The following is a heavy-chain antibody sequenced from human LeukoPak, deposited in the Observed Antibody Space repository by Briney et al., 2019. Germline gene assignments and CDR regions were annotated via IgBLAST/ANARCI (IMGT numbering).Heavy chain of an antibody. CDR2: IYSGGST. V-gene: IGHV3-66*01. CDR3: ARAAAETGAFRDNWFDP. J-gene: IGHJ5*02. CDR1: GFTVSSNY. Sequence: GGSLRLPCAASGFTVSSNYMSWVRQAPGKGLEWVSVIYSGGSTYYADSVKGRFTISRDNSKNTLYLQMNSLRAEDTAVYYCARAAAETGAFRDNWFDPWGQGTLVTVSS. D-gene: IGHD6-19*01.